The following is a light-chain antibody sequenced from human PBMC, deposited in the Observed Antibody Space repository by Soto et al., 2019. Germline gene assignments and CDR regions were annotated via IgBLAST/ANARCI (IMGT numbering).Light chain of an antibody. J-gene: IGKJ4*01. V-gene: IGKV3-15*01. CDR3: QEYNNWPLT. CDR1: QSVSSN. CDR2: GAS. Sequence: EIVMTQSPAALSVSPAERATLSCMASQSVSSNLAWYQQKPDQAPRLHIYGASTRATDIPARFSGSGSGTEFTLTISSLQSEDFGDYYCQEYNNWPLTFGGGNKVEIK.